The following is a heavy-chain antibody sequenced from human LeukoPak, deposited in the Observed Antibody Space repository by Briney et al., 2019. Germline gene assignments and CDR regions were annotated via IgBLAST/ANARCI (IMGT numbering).Heavy chain of an antibody. Sequence: SETLSLTCTVSGGSISRYYWSWIRQPPGRGLEWIGYIYYSGSTNYNPSLKSRVTISVHTSKNQFSLKLSSVTAADTAVYHCARLNYYDSSDYTYYFDYWGQGTLVTVSS. D-gene: IGHD3-22*01. CDR3: ARLNYYDSSDYTYYFDY. CDR2: IYYSGST. V-gene: IGHV4-59*01. J-gene: IGHJ4*02. CDR1: GGSISRYY.